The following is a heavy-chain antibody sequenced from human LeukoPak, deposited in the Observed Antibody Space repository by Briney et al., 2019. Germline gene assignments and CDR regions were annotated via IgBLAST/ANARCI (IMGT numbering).Heavy chain of an antibody. CDR2: ISGSSSYI. J-gene: IGHJ3*02. D-gene: IGHD3-22*01. Sequence: GGSLRLSCAVSGFTFSSYSMNWVRQAPGKGLEWVSSISGSSSYIYYADSVKGRFTISRHNAKNSLYLQMNSLRAEDTAVYYCAVENSSGAFDIWGQGTMVTVSS. CDR3: AVENSSGAFDI. V-gene: IGHV3-21*01. CDR1: GFTFSSYS.